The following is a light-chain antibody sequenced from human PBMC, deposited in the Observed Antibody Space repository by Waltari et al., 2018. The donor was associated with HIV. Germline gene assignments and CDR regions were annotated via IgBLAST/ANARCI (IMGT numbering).Light chain of an antibody. Sequence: SILTQPPSVSAAPGQCVTISCIANSANIGPGYDVHWYRQVPGTAPTLVLYGDTIRPSGIPDRFSGSKSGNSASLDITGLQADDEADYYCQSYDSSLSGLWVFGGGTKLTVL. CDR2: GDT. CDR3: QSYDSSLSGLWV. CDR1: SANIGPGYD. J-gene: IGLJ3*02. V-gene: IGLV1-40*01.